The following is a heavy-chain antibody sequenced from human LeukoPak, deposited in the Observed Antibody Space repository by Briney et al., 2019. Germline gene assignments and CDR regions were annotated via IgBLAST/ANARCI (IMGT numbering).Heavy chain of an antibody. V-gene: IGHV1-18*01. CDR3: TTSISPFPVTTLTGKYYYYYYIAV. Sequence: ASVKVSCKASGYTFTSYGISWVRQAPGQGLEWMGWISAYNGNTNYAQKLQGRVTMTTDTSTSTAYMELRSLRSDDPPVYYCTTSISPFPVTTLTGKYYYYYYIAVWGKGTTFTVSS. CDR1: GYTFTSYG. CDR2: ISAYNGNT. D-gene: IGHD4-17*01. J-gene: IGHJ6*03.